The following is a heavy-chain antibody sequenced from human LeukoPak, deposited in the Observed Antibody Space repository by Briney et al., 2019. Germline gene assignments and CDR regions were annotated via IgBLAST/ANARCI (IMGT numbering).Heavy chain of an antibody. CDR3: AKGSSSWLGDYYYMDV. CDR1: GFTFSTKA. V-gene: IGHV3-30-3*01. CDR2: ISADGNNK. Sequence: GGSLRLSCAASGFTFSTKAMHWVRQAPGKGLEWVAVISADGNNKYNADSVKGRFTISRDNSKNTLYLQMNSLRAEDTAVYYCAKGSSSWLGDYYYMDVWGKGTTVTVSS. D-gene: IGHD6-13*01. J-gene: IGHJ6*03.